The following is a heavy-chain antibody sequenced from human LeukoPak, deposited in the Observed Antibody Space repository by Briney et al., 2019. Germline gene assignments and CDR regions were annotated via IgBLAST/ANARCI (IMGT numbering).Heavy chain of an antibody. CDR2: IYNSGIT. CDR1: GVSISGYY. D-gene: IGHD3-22*01. V-gene: IGHV4-59*01. J-gene: IGHJ5*01. Sequence: SETLSLTCTVSGVSISGYYWTWIRQLPGKGLEWIGYIYNSGITNYNPSLKSRVTVSVDTSKNQFSLKLSSVTAADTAVYYCARSLGYDSSGNRLAWFDPWGQGTRVIVSS. CDR3: ARSLGYDSSGNRLAWFDP.